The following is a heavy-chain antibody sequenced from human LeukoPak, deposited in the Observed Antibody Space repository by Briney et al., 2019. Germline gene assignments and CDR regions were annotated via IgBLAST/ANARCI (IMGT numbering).Heavy chain of an antibody. D-gene: IGHD1-26*01. CDR1: GGSISSGTYY. CDR2: IYTTGST. Sequence: SETLSLTCTVSGGSISSGTYYWSWIRQPAGKGLEWIGRIYTTGSTNYNPSLKSRVTISVDTSKNQFSLKLSSVTAADTAVYYCARDDPKVGALRVFDYWGQGTLVTVSS. V-gene: IGHV4-61*02. J-gene: IGHJ4*02. CDR3: ARDDPKVGALRVFDY.